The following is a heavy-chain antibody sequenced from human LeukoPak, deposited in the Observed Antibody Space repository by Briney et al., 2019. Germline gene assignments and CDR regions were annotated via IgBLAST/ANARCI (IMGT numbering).Heavy chain of an antibody. CDR3: ARDHESSGYPTSDY. CDR2: IKGSAEAT. V-gene: IGHV3-23*01. D-gene: IGHD3-22*01. Sequence: GGSLRLSCEASGFTFSSYIMTWARQAPGKGREWFSTIKGSAEATFYADSVKDRFTISRDNSKNTLYLQMNSLRADDTALYFCARDHESSGYPTSDYWGQGNLVTVSS. CDR1: GFTFSSYI. J-gene: IGHJ4*02.